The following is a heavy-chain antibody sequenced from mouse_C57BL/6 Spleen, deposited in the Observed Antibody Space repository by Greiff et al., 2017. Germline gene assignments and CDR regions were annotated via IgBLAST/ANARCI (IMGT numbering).Heavy chain of an antibody. CDR1: GYTFTSYW. CDR3: ARWEDGWSLYYFDY. Sequence: QVHVKQPGTELVKPGASVKLSCKASGYTFTSYWMHWVKQRPGQGLEWIGNINPSNGGTNYNEKFKSKATLTVDKSSSTAYMQLSSLTSEDSAVYYCARWEDGWSLYYFDYWGQGTTLTVSS. V-gene: IGHV1-53*01. J-gene: IGHJ2*01. D-gene: IGHD2-3*01. CDR2: INPSNGGT.